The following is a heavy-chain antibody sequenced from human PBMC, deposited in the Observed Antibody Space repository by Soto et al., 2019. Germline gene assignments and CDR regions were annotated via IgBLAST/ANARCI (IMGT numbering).Heavy chain of an antibody. CDR3: ARDRIWGLRFLEWLPYGMDV. CDR2: INPSGGST. Sequence: ASVKVSCKASGYTSTSYYMHWVRQAPGQGLEWMGIINPSGGSTSYAQKFQGRVTMTRDTSTSTVYMELSSLRSEDTAVYYCARDRIWGLRFLEWLPYGMDVWGQGTTVTVSS. D-gene: IGHD3-3*01. V-gene: IGHV1-46*01. CDR1: GYTSTSYY. J-gene: IGHJ6*02.